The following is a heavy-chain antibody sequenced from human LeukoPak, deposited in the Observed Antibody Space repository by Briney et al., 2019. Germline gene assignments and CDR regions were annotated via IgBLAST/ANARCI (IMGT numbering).Heavy chain of an antibody. CDR2: INHSGST. J-gene: IGHJ5*02. Sequence: PSETLSLTRAVYGGSFSGYYWSWIRQPPGKGLEWIGEINHSGSTNYNPSLKSRVTISVDTSKNQFSLKLSSVTAADTAVYYCARGSRLVRGVHNWFDPWGQGTLVTVSS. D-gene: IGHD3-10*01. V-gene: IGHV4-34*01. CDR3: ARGSRLVRGVHNWFDP. CDR1: GGSFSGYY.